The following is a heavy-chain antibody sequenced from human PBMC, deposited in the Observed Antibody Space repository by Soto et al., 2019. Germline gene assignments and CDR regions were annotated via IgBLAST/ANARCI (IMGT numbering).Heavy chain of an antibody. Sequence: ASVKVSWKASGYTFTSYGISWVRQAPGQGLEWMGWISAYNGNTNYAQKLQGRVTMTTDTSTSTAYMELRSLRSDDTAVYYCARVPGLRGSSWYSWYFDLWGRGTLVTVSS. D-gene: IGHD6-13*01. CDR2: ISAYNGNT. CDR3: ARVPGLRGSSWYSWYFDL. J-gene: IGHJ2*01. CDR1: GYTFTSYG. V-gene: IGHV1-18*01.